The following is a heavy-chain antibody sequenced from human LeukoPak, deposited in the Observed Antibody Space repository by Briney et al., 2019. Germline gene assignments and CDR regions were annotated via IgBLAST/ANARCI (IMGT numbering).Heavy chain of an antibody. V-gene: IGHV4-39*02. CDR2: IYYTGSS. CDR1: GGSISYSSYY. Sequence: SETLSLTCTVSGGSISYSSYYWGWIRQPPGKGLEWIGSIYYTGSSYNNPSLKSRVTISVDTSKNQFSLKLRSVTAADTAVYYSARDCSGGSCFSGPFEYWGQGTLVTVSS. CDR3: ARDCSGGSCFSGPFEY. J-gene: IGHJ4*02. D-gene: IGHD2-15*01.